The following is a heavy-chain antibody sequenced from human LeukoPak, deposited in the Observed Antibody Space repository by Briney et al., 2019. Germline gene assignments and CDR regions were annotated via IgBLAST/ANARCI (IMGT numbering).Heavy chain of an antibody. D-gene: IGHD3-3*01. V-gene: IGHV1-69*05. J-gene: IGHJ5*02. CDR2: IIPIFGTA. CDR1: GGTFSSYS. Sequence: GASVKVSCKASGGTFSSYSINWVRQAPGQGLERMGEIIPIFGTANYAQKFQGRVTITTDESTSTAYMELSSLRSEDTAMYYCARVVTIFGRKNWFDPWGQGTLVTVSS. CDR3: ARVVTIFGRKNWFDP.